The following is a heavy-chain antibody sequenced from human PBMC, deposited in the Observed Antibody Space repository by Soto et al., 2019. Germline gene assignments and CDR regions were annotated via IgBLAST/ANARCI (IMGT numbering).Heavy chain of an antibody. CDR1: GGSVSSGNYY. J-gene: IGHJ4*02. CDR3: ARHEGASFDS. Sequence: TSETLSLTCTVSGGSVSSGNYYWSWIRQPPGKGLEWIGYFYYTGSTNYNPSLKSRVTISIDASKNQFSLRLSSVTAADTAVYYCARHEGASFDSWGQGTLVTVS. V-gene: IGHV4-61*01. CDR2: FYYTGST.